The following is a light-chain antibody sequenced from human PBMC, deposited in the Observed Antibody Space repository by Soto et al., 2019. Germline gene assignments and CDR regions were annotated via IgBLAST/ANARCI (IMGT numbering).Light chain of an antibody. CDR3: NSYTSSSARV. CDR1: SSDVGGHKF. CDR2: EVN. V-gene: IGLV2-14*01. Sequence: QSALTQPASVSGSPGQSITISCTGTSSDVGGHKFVSWYQHHPGKAPKLLIYEVNNRPSGVSDRFSGSKSGNTASLTISGLQAEDEADYYCNSYTSSSARVFGGGTKLTVL. J-gene: IGLJ2*01.